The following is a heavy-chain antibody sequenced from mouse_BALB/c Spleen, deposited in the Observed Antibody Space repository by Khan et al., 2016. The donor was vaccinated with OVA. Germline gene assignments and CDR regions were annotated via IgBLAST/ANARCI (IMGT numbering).Heavy chain of an antibody. CDR3: ATLYFYGSRVYFDD. Sequence: EVELVESGGDLVKPGGSLKLSCAASGFTFSSYGMSWVRQTPDKRLEWVATISSGGNYTYYPDSVKGRFTISRDNAKTTLYLQMSSLKSEDTAMYFCATLYFYGSRVYFDDWGQGTTLTVSS. D-gene: IGHD1-1*01. V-gene: IGHV5-6*01. CDR1: GFTFSSYG. CDR2: ISSGGNYT. J-gene: IGHJ2*01.